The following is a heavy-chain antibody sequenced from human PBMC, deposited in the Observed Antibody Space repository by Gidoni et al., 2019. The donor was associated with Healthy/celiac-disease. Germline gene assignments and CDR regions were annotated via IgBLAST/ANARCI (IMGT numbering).Heavy chain of an antibody. V-gene: IGHV4-39*01. CDR1: GGSIRSSSYY. Sequence: QLQLQESGPGLVKPSETLSLTCTVSGGSIRSSSYYWGWIRQPPGKGLEWIGSIYYSGSTYYNPSLKSRVTISVDTSKNQFSLKLSSVTAADTAVYYCARAPIVVVVAATVHFDYWGQGTLVTVSS. D-gene: IGHD2-15*01. CDR2: IYYSGST. CDR3: ARAPIVVVVAATVHFDY. J-gene: IGHJ4*02.